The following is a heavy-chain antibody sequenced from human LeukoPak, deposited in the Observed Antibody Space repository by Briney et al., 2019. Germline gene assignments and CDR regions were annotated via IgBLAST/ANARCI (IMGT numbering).Heavy chain of an antibody. J-gene: IGHJ3*02. D-gene: IGHD3-22*01. V-gene: IGHV4-59*11. Sequence: PSETLSLTCTVSGGSIFSHYWSWIRRPPGKGLEWIGSIYFSGGTNYNPSLKSRSTMSVDTSKNQFSLKLSSVTAADTAVYYCAREKRRYYDSSGYWDAFDIWGQGTMVTVSS. CDR1: GGSIFSHY. CDR3: AREKRRYYDSSGYWDAFDI. CDR2: IYFSGGT.